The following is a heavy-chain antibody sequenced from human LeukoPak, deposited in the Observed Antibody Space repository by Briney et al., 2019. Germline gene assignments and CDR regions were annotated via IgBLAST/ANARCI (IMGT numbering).Heavy chain of an antibody. CDR1: GGTFSSYT. CDR2: ISAYNGNT. V-gene: IGHV1-18*01. CDR3: AREGDIAVARTFDY. Sequence: ASVKVSCKASGGTFSSYTISWVRQVPGQGLEWMGWISAYNGNTNYAQKLQGRVTMTTDTSTSTAYMELRSLRSDDTAVYYCAREGDIAVARTFDYWGQGTLVTVSS. J-gene: IGHJ4*02. D-gene: IGHD6-19*01.